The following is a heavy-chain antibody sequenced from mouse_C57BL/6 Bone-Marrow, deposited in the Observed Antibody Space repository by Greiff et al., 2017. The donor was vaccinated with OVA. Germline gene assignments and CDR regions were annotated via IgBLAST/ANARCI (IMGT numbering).Heavy chain of an antibody. D-gene: IGHD6-2*01. CDR1: GFTFTDYY. J-gene: IGHJ3*01. CDR3: ARYGLAWFAY. V-gene: IGHV7-3*01. Sequence: EVKLVESGGGFVQPGGSLSLSYAASGFTFTDYYMSWVRQPPGKALEWLGFIRNKANGYTTEYSASVKGRFTISRDNSQSILYLQMNALRAEDSATYYCARYGLAWFAYWGQGTLVTVSA. CDR2: IRNKANGYTT.